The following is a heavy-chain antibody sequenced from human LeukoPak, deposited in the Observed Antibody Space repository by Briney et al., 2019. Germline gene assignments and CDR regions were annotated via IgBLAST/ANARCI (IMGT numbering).Heavy chain of an antibody. J-gene: IGHJ4*03. CDR2: IYSTSDT. CDR3: ARGSRVYDRSGFHTWHDY. V-gene: IGHV4-59*01. Sequence: SETLSLTCTVSGASINNYYWSWVRQPPLKGLEWIAYIYSTSDTIYNPSLESRVSISMDTSKNHFSLEITSVTAADTAVYYCARGSRVYDRSGFHTWHDYWGHGTLVTVSS. CDR1: GASINNYY. D-gene: IGHD3-22*01.